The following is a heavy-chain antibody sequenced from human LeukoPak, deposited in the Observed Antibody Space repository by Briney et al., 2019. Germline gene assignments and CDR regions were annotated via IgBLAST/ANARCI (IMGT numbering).Heavy chain of an antibody. CDR2: IYYSGST. CDR3: ARLYYYDSSGYYYGPRIWYFDL. D-gene: IGHD3-22*01. Sequence: SEALSLTCAVYGGSFSGYYWSWIRQPPGKGLEWIGYIYYSGSTNYNPSLKSRVTISVDTSKNQFSLKLSSVTAADTAVYYCARLYYYDSSGYYYGPRIWYFDLWGRGTLVTVSS. CDR1: GGSFSGYY. V-gene: IGHV4-59*01. J-gene: IGHJ2*01.